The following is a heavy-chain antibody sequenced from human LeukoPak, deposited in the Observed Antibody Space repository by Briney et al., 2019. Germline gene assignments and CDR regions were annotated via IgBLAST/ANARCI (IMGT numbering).Heavy chain of an antibody. Sequence: TGGSLRLSCVASGFTFSSYAMSWVRQAPGKGLEWVSAISGSGGSTYYADSVKGRFTISRDNSKNTLYLQMNSLRAEDTAVYYCALAAAYYYYGMDAWGQGTTVTVSS. CDR3: ALAAAYYYYGMDA. J-gene: IGHJ6*02. D-gene: IGHD2-2*01. CDR2: ISGSGGST. V-gene: IGHV3-23*01. CDR1: GFTFSSYA.